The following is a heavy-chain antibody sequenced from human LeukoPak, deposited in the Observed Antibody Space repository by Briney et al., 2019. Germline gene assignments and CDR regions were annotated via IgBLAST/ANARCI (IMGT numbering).Heavy chain of an antibody. V-gene: IGHV3-64*01. J-gene: IGHJ4*02. D-gene: IGHD5-18*01. CDR2: ISSNGGST. Sequence: GGSLRLSCAASGFTFSRYSMHWVRQAPGKGLEYVSAISSNGGSTYYANSVKGRFTISRDNAKNSLYLQMNSLRAEDTALYYCAKLAGYSYGQPYFDYWGQGTLVTVSS. CDR1: GFTFSRYS. CDR3: AKLAGYSYGQPYFDY.